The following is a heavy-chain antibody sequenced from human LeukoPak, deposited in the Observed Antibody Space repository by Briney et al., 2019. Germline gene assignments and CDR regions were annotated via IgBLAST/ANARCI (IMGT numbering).Heavy chain of an antibody. V-gene: IGHV4-39*01. CDR1: VRSLSCSCYS. D-gene: IGHD3-22*01. CDR3: ARHRTYYYDSSGYYTR. Sequence: PSDRLSLTCTISVRSLSCSCYSRGWLRQPPVKGMEWLGRIYYNGSTYYNPSLKSRVTISAAASKNHSSLKLSSVTAADTAVYYCARHRTYYYDSSGYYTRWGQGTLVTVSS. J-gene: IGHJ4*02. CDR2: IYYNGST.